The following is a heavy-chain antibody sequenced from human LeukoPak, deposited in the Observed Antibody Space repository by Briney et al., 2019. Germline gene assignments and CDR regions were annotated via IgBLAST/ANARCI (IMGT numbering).Heavy chain of an antibody. V-gene: IGHV3-11*03. CDR3: AAGTAADY. Sequence: GGSLRLSCVVSGIPFSDFYMNWIRQAPGKGLEWISYVSSSSSYTDYAESVRGRFTISRDNAKSALYLEMSDLRVEDTAVYYCAAGTAADYWGQGTLVIVSS. CDR2: VSSSSSYT. CDR1: GIPFSDFY. J-gene: IGHJ4*02. D-gene: IGHD6-13*01.